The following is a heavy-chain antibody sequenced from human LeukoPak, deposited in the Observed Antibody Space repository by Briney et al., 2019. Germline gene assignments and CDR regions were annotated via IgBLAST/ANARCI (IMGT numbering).Heavy chain of an antibody. J-gene: IGHJ3*02. D-gene: IGHD2-8*01. CDR1: GFTFSSYS. V-gene: IGHV3-21*01. Sequence: GGSLRLSCATSGFTFSSYSMNWVRQAPGKGLEWVSSISSSSSYIYYADSVKGRFTISRDNAKNSLYLQMNSLRAEDTAVYYCARDLMVTYAAIAFDIWGQGTMVTVSS. CDR2: ISSSSSYI. CDR3: ARDLMVTYAAIAFDI.